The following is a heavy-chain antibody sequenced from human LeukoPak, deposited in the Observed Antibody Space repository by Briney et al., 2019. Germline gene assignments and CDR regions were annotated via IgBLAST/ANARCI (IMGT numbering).Heavy chain of an antibody. CDR3: ARLSPGSLDMFDY. CDR1: GGSISSYY. CDR2: IYDSGST. Sequence: SETLSLTCTVSGGSISSYYWSWIRQPPGKGLEWIGYIYDSGSTNYNPSLKSRVTISVDTSKNQFSLKLSSVTAADTAVYYCARLSPGSLDMFDYWGQGTLVTVSS. J-gene: IGHJ4*02. V-gene: IGHV4-59*08. D-gene: IGHD3/OR15-3a*01.